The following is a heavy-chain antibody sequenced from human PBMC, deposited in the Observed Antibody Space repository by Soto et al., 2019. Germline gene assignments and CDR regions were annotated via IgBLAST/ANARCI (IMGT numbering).Heavy chain of an antibody. J-gene: IGHJ4*02. Sequence: QVQLVESGGGVVQPGRSLRLSCAASGFTFSSHGIHWVRQAPGEGLEWVAVIWYDGRNKNYADSVKGRFTISRDNSKNTLYLQMNSLRAEDTAVYYCARDVGGGSYYYFDYWGQGTLVTVSS. CDR3: ARDVGGGSYYYFDY. CDR1: GFTFSSHG. V-gene: IGHV3-33*01. CDR2: IWYDGRNK. D-gene: IGHD1-26*01.